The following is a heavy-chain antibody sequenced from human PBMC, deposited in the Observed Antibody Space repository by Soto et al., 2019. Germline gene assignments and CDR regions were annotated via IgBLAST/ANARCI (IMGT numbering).Heavy chain of an antibody. V-gene: IGHV1-8*01. CDR3: SRGARPWIQLWLGQSRGYGMDV. CDR1: GYTFTSYD. J-gene: IGHJ6*02. Sequence: ASVKVSCNASGYTFTSYDINWVRQATGQGLEWIGWMNPNSGNTGYAQKFQGRVTMTRTTSISTSYMELSSLRSEDSAVYYCSRGARPWIQLWLGQSRGYGMDVWGQGATVTVS. D-gene: IGHD5-18*01. CDR2: MNPNSGNT.